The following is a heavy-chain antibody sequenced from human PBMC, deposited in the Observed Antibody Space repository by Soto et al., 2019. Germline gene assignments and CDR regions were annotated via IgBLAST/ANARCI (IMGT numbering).Heavy chain of an antibody. CDR2: IIPISGTA. D-gene: IGHD2-2*01. V-gene: IGHV1-69*01. CDR3: ARSQGSSTSLEIYYYYYYGMDV. J-gene: IGHJ6*02. CDR1: GGTFSSYA. Sequence: QVPLVQSGAEVKKPGSSVKVSCKASGGTFSSYAIIWVRQAPGQGLEWMGGIIPISGTANYAQKFQGRVTITADESTSTAYIELSSLISEDTAVYYCARSQGSSTSLEIYYYYYYGMDVWGQGSTVTVSS.